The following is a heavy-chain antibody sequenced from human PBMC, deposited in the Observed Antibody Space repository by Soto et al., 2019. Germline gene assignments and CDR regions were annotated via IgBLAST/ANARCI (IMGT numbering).Heavy chain of an antibody. CDR1: GGSFSGYY. J-gene: IGHJ4*02. CDR2: INHSGST. D-gene: IGHD6-13*01. V-gene: IGHV4-34*01. Sequence: SETLSLTCAVYGGSFSGYYWSWIRQPPGKGLEWIGEINHSGSTDYNPSLKSRVTISVDTSKNQFSLKLSSVTAADTAVYYCAFLSPSSSWSKGDAFWGQGTLVTVSS. CDR3: AFLSPSSSWSKGDAF.